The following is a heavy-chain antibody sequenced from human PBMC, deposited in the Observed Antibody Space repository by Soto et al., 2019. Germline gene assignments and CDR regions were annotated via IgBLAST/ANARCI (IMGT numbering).Heavy chain of an antibody. CDR1: GFTFSSYA. J-gene: IGHJ4*02. Sequence: EVPLLESGGGLVQPGGSLRLFCAASGFTFSSYAMRWVRQAPGKGLEWVSAISGSGGSTYYADSVKGRFTISRDNSKNTLYLQMNSLRAEDTAVYYCARRGSGSYYDYWGQGTLVTVSS. CDR2: ISGSGGST. D-gene: IGHD1-26*01. V-gene: IGHV3-23*01. CDR3: ARRGSGSYYDY.